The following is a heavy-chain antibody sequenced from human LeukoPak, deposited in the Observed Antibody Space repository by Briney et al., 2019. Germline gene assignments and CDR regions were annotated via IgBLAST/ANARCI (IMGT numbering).Heavy chain of an antibody. D-gene: IGHD4-17*01. CDR1: GGSISSSSYY. V-gene: IGHV4-39*01. Sequence: PSETLSLTCTVSGGSISSSSYYWGWIRQPPGKGLEWIGSIYYSGSTYYNPSLKSRVTISVDTSKNQFSLKLSSVTAADTAAYYCARHWGYGDYDGLWFDPWGQGTLVTVSS. CDR3: ARHWGYGDYDGLWFDP. CDR2: IYYSGST. J-gene: IGHJ5*02.